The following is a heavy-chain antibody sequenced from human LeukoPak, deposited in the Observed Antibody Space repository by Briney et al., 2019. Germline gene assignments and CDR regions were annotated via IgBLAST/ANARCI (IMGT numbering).Heavy chain of an antibody. D-gene: IGHD6-13*01. CDR3: ARARRIAAAGTGPWFDP. CDR2: IYYSGST. J-gene: IGHJ5*02. V-gene: IGHV4-30-4*07. Sequence: SETLSLTCAVSGGSISSGGYSWSWIRQPPGKGLEWIGYIYYSGSTYYNPSLKSRVTISVDTSKNQFSLKLSSVTAADTAVYYCARARRIAAAGTGPWFDPWGQGTLVTVSS. CDR1: GGSISSGGYS.